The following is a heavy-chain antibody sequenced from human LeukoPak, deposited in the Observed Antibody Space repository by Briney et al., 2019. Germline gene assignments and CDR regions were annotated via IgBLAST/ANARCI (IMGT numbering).Heavy chain of an antibody. Sequence: KASETLSLTCTVSGGSISSSSYYWGWIRQPPGKGLEWIGSIYYSGSTYYNPSLKSRVTISVDTSKNQFSLKLSSVTAADTAVYYCARGSLPERGYSYGYGTVTMYWFDYWGQGTLVTVSS. CDR2: IYYSGST. D-gene: IGHD5-18*01. V-gene: IGHV4-39*07. CDR1: GGSISSSSYY. CDR3: ARGSLPERGYSYGYGTVTMYWFDY. J-gene: IGHJ4*02.